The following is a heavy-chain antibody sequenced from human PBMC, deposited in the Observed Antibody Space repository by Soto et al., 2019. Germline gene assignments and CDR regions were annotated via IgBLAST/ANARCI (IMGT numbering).Heavy chain of an antibody. J-gene: IGHJ4*02. CDR3: ARESYGGNSAFDS. CDR1: GGSISSGYY. V-gene: IGHV4-31*03. CDR2: IYYSGST. Sequence: QVQLQESGPGLVKPSQTLSLTCTVSGGSISSGYYWSWIRQHPGKGLEWIGYIYYSGSTKYNPSLKSRFTISVDTSKNQFSLKLTSVTAADTAVYYCARESYGGNSAFDSWGQGTLVTVSS. D-gene: IGHD4-17*01.